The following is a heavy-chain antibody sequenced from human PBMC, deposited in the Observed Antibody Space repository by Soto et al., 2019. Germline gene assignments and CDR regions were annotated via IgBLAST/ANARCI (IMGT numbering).Heavy chain of an antibody. V-gene: IGHV1-18*01. CDR1: GYTFANYG. CDR2: IGGYKGNT. CDR3: APHTLDTGMPSGY. J-gene: IGHJ4*02. Sequence: ASVKVSCKASGYTFANYGVSWGRQAPGQGLEWMGWIGGYKGNTNYAQKLQGRVTLTTDTSTSTAYMELRSLRSDDTAVYYCAPHTLDTGMPSGYWGQGTLVTVSS. D-gene: IGHD5-18*01.